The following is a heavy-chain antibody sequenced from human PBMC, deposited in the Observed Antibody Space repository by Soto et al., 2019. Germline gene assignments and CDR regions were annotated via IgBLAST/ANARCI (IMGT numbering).Heavy chain of an antibody. Sequence: QVQLVQSGAEVKKPGASVKVSCKASGYAFSDYAISWVRQAPGQGLEWMGWINPYNGNKNYAQKLPGRVTMTKDTSTSTAYMELRSLRSDDMAVYYCARVSRGGFVEWSGWFDPWGQGTLVIVSS. V-gene: IGHV1-18*03. J-gene: IGHJ5*02. CDR3: ARVSRGGFVEWSGWFDP. D-gene: IGHD3-3*01. CDR2: INPYNGNK. CDR1: GYAFSDYA.